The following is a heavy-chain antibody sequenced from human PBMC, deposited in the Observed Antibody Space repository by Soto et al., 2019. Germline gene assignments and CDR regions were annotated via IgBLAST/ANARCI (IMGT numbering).Heavy chain of an antibody. J-gene: IGHJ5*02. Sequence: GPPVRVSCNASGYTFTVYYIHWGGRSPGQGPGGMGWSNPENGATELEQKFKHRVNIPSDTSIARVYMEMSSLTSDDTAVYYCVRVSYYYIGSGYPSDPWGQGTPVTVSS. D-gene: IGHD3-22*01. CDR2: SNPENGAT. CDR3: VRVSYYYIGSGYPSDP. CDR1: GYTFTVYY. V-gene: IGHV1-2*02.